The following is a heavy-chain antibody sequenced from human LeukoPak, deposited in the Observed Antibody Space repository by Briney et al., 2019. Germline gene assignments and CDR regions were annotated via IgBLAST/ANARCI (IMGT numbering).Heavy chain of an antibody. J-gene: IGHJ4*02. CDR3: AREVLGGFNPGAY. CDR1: LDSTTSNF. Sequence: PSETLSLTCTVSLDSTTSNFWSWVRQPPGKGLEWIGVIHRSGSPNYNPSLQSRGTTSIDRSRNQIAQELTAVTAADTAVYYCAREVLGGFNPGAYWGQGTLVTVCS. V-gene: IGHV4-4*02. CDR2: IHRSGSP. D-gene: IGHD1-14*01.